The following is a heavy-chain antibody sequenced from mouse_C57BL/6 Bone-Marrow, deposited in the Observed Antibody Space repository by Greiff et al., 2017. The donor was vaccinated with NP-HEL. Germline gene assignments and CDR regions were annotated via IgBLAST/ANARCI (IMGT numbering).Heavy chain of an antibody. J-gene: IGHJ1*03. D-gene: IGHD1-1*01. CDR2: INPNNGGT. CDR3: DLYYYGSHWYFDV. V-gene: IGHV1-26*01. Sequence: EVQLQQSGPELVKPGASVKISCKASGYTFTDYYMNWVKQSHGKSLEWIGDINPNNGGTSYNQKFKGKATLTVDKSSSTAYMELRSLTSEDSAVYYCDLYYYGSHWYFDVWGTGTTVTVSS. CDR1: GYTFTDYY.